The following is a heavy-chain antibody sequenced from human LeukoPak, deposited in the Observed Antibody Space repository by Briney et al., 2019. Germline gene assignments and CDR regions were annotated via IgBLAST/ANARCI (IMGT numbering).Heavy chain of an antibody. V-gene: IGHV3-23*01. CDR3: TTLAHAELRDCWFDP. J-gene: IGHJ5*02. Sequence: GGSLRLSCAASGFTFNSYAMSWVRQAPGKGLQWVSSISASRSDAYYSDSVKGRFTISRDNSRNTLYLQMNSLRAEDTAVYYCTTLAHAELRDCWFDPWGQGALVTVSS. CDR2: ISASRSDA. CDR1: GFTFNSYA. D-gene: IGHD3-10*01.